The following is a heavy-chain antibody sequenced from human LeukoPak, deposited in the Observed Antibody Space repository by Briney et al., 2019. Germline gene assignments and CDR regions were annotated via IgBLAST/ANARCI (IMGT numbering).Heavy chain of an antibody. CDR2: IYPGDSDT. J-gene: IGHJ5*02. D-gene: IGHD6-13*01. CDR3: ARHGVRKAAADWFDP. CDR1: GYSFPDYW. V-gene: IGHV5-51*01. Sequence: GESLKISCKGSGYSFPDYWIGWVRQMPGKGLEWMGIIYPGDSDTRYSPSFQGQVTISADKSISTAYLQWSSLKASDTAMYYCARHGVRKAAADWFDPWGQGTLVTVSS.